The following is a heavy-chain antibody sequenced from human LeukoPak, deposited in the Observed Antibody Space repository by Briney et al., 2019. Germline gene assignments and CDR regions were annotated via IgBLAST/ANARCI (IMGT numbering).Heavy chain of an antibody. V-gene: IGHV1-69*05. CDR1: GGTFSSYA. CDR3: ARVGSSSWSNGYDY. J-gene: IGHJ4*02. D-gene: IGHD6-13*01. Sequence: VASVKVSCKASGGTFSSYAISWVRQAPGQGLEWMGGIIPIFGTANYAQKFQGRVTITTDESTSTAYMELSSLRSEDTAVYYCARVGSSSWSNGYDYWGQATLVTVSS. CDR2: IIPIFGTA.